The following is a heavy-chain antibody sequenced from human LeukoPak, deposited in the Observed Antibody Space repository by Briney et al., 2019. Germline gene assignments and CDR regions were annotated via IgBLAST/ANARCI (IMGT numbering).Heavy chain of an antibody. CDR2: FDPEDGET. V-gene: IGHV1-24*01. CDR3: ATDTAYCGGDCYWVY. Sequence: ASVKVSCKVSVYTLTELSMHWVRQAPGKGLEWMGGFDPEDGETIYAQKFQGRVTMTEDTSTDTAYMELSSLRSEDTAVFYCATDTAYCGGDCYWVYWGQGTLVTVSS. D-gene: IGHD2-21*01. CDR1: VYTLTELS. J-gene: IGHJ4*02.